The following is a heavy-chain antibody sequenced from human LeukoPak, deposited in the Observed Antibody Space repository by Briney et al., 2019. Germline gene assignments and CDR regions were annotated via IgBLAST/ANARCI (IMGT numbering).Heavy chain of an antibody. V-gene: IGHV1-18*01. D-gene: IGHD3-3*01. CDR3: ARAPDDYDFWSGPFDY. Sequence: ASVKVSCKASGYTFTNYGISWVRQAPGQGLEWMGWISAYSGNTNYAQNLQGRVTMTTDTSTSTAYMELRSLRSDDTAVYYCARAPDDYDFWSGPFDYWCRGTLVTVSS. J-gene: IGHJ4*02. CDR2: ISAYSGNT. CDR1: GYTFTNYG.